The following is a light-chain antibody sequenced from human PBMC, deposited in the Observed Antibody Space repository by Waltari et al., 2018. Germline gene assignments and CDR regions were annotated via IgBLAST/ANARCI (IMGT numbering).Light chain of an antibody. Sequence: EVVLTQSPGTLSLSPGEKATLSCRASQSLTKRYLAWYQQKPGQAPRLLIYGASSRAAGIPDRVSGRGSGTDFTLTINRLEPDDFAVYYCQQYGSSILYTFGQGTKLEIK. CDR1: QSLTKRY. CDR2: GAS. CDR3: QQYGSSILYT. J-gene: IGKJ2*01. V-gene: IGKV3-20*01.